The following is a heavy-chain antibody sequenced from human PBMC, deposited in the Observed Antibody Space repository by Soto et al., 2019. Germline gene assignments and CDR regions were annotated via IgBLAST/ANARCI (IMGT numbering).Heavy chain of an antibody. CDR1: GGSFTSYY. D-gene: IGHD3-16*01. CDR3: ARRRVRLGDLLTNYFDS. Sequence: SETLSLTCAVYGGSFTSYYRNWIRQSPGKGLEWIGEINHSGSTNYNPSLKSRVIMSVDPSKKQLSLNLSSVTAADTAVYYCARRRVRLGDLLTNYFDSWGQGTQVTVSS. V-gene: IGHV4-34*01. CDR2: INHSGST. J-gene: IGHJ4*02.